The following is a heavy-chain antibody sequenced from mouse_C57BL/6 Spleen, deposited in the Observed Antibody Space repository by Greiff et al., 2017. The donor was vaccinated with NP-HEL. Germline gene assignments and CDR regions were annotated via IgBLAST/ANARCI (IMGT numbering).Heavy chain of an antibody. V-gene: IGHV1-53*01. CDR2: INPSNGGT. J-gene: IGHJ1*03. D-gene: IGHD1-1*01. CDR1: GYTFTSYW. Sequence: QVQLQQPGTELVKPGASVKLSCKASGYTFTSYWMHWVKQRPGQGLEWIGNINPSNGGTNYNEKFKSKATLTVDKSSSTAYMQLSSLTSEDSAVFYWAGGGNYGSSYGYFDVWGTGTTVTVSS. CDR3: AGGGNYGSSYGYFDV.